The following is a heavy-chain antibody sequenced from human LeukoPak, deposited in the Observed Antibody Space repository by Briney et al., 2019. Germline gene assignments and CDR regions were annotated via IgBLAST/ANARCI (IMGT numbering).Heavy chain of an antibody. CDR3: ARCPYSSSWYLSTFDI. CDR1: GFTFSSYN. D-gene: IGHD6-13*01. J-gene: IGHJ3*02. CDR2: ISSSSSTV. Sequence: GGSLRPSCAASGFTFSSYNMNWVRQAPGKGLEWVSYISSSSSTVFYADSVKGRFTISRDNAKNSLYLQMNSLRAEDTAVYYCARCPYSSSWYLSTFDIWGQGTMVTVSS. V-gene: IGHV3-48*01.